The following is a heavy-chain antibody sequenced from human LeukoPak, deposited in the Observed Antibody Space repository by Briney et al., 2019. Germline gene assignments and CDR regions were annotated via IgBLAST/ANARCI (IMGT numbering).Heavy chain of an antibody. Sequence: PSESLSLTCSVSGDSIRSDTYYWSWIRQPAGKGLEWIGRIYTSGSTSYNPSLKSRVTISVDTSNNQFSLKLTSVTAADTAVYYCARGGGATRIDYWGQGTLVTVSS. CDR1: GDSIRSDTYY. J-gene: IGHJ4*02. D-gene: IGHD5-12*01. CDR2: IYTSGST. CDR3: ARGGGATRIDY. V-gene: IGHV4-61*02.